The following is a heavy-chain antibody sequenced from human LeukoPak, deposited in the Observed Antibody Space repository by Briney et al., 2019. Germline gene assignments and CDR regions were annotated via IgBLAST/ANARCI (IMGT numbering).Heavy chain of an antibody. D-gene: IGHD3-22*01. CDR2: IKSDGNT. CDR3: ARAPSEIGGYYPEYFRH. J-gene: IGHJ1*01. V-gene: IGHV3-74*01. CDR1: GFTFSSYW. Sequence: PGGSLRLSCAASGFTFSSYWMHWVRQAPGKGLVWVSRIKSDGNTNYADSVKGRFTISRGNAKNTVSLQMNSLRAEDTGVYYCARAPSEIGGYYPEYFRHWGQGTLVTVSS.